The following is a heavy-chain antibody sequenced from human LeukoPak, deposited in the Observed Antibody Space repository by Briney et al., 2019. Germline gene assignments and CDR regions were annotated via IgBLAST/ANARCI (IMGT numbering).Heavy chain of an antibody. CDR3: AKVSGWYVRLYYFDY. CDR1: GFTFSSYA. Sequence: GGSLRLSCAASGFTFSSYAMSWVRQAPGKGLEWVAAISGSGGSTYYADSVKGRFTISRDNSKNTLYLQMNSLRAEDTAVYYCAKVSGWYVRLYYFDYWGQGTLVTVSS. CDR2: ISGSGGST. V-gene: IGHV3-23*01. D-gene: IGHD6-19*01. J-gene: IGHJ4*02.